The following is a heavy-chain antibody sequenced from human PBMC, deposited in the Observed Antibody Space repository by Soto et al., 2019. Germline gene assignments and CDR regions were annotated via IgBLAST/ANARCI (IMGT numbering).Heavy chain of an antibody. CDR2: ISDRGDI. Sequence: SETLSLTCSVSGIYITSSYWNWFRQSPGKGLEWIGQISDRGDINYNPPLESRVAISTDTSKNQVSLTLTAVNAADTAVYFCARGRHWFGPWGQGTLVTVSS. CDR1: GIYITSSY. V-gene: IGHV4-59*08. J-gene: IGHJ5*02. CDR3: ARGRHWFGP.